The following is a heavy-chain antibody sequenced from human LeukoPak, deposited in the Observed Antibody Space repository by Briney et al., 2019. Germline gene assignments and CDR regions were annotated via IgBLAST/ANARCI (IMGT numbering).Heavy chain of an antibody. V-gene: IGHV3-21*06. J-gene: IGHJ4*02. CDR2: INSGGTTT. D-gene: IGHD3-22*01. Sequence: GGSLRLSCAACGLAFSTYTMNWARQASGKGLEWVASINSGGTTTHYAFSVKGRFTISRDNAQNVLYLQMNGLRGDDAALYYCLRGDSRDFWGQGTLVTVSS. CDR3: LRGDSRDF. CDR1: GLAFSTYT.